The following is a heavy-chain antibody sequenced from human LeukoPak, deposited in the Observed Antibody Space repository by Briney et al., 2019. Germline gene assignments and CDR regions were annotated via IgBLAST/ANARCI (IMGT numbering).Heavy chain of an antibody. CDR2: IYPGDSDT. CDR3: ARHAGSGRKDGYNR. J-gene: IGHJ4*02. CDR1: GYSFTNYW. Sequence: GESLKISCEGPGYSFTNYWIAWVRQMPGKGLEWMGIIYPGDSDTRYSPSFQGQVTISADKSINTAYLQWSSLKASDTAMYYCARHAGSGRKDGYNRWGQGTLVTVSS. V-gene: IGHV5-51*01. D-gene: IGHD5-24*01.